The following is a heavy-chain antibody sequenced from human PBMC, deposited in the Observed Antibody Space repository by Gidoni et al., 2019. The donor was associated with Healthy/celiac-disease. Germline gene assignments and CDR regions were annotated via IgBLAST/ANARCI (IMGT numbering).Heavy chain of an antibody. CDR1: GGSISSSSYY. J-gene: IGHJ2*01. D-gene: IGHD2-2*01. CDR2: IYYSGST. V-gene: IGHV4-39*01. CDR3: ARHLVVPAVKGWYFDL. Sequence: QLQLQESRPGLVQPSETLSLTCTVSGGSISSSSYYWSWIRQPPGKGLEWIGSIYYSGSTYYNPSLKSRVTISVDTSKNQFSLRLSSVTAADTAVYYCARHLVVPAVKGWYFDLWGRGTLVTVSS.